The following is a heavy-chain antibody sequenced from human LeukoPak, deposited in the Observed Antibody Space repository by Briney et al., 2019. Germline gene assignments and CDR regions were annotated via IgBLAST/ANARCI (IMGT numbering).Heavy chain of an antibody. CDR3: ARGGIYGDSFDY. D-gene: IGHD4-17*01. J-gene: IGHJ4*02. Sequence: SGTLSLTCTVSGGSINSGDYYWGWIRQPPRKGLEWIGSIYYSGNTYYNPSLKSRVTISVDTSKNQFSLKLSSVTAADTAVYYCARGGIYGDSFDYWGQGTLVTVSS. CDR1: GGSINSGDYY. CDR2: IYYSGNT. V-gene: IGHV4-39*07.